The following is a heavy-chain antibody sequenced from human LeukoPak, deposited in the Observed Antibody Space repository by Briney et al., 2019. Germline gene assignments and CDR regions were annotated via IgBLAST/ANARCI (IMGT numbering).Heavy chain of an antibody. CDR1: GYTFTSYD. Sequence: ASVKVSCKASGYTFTSYDINWVRQATGQGLEWMGWMNPNSGNTGYAQKFQGRVTITRNTSISTAYMELSSLRSEDTAVYYCARVHYDFWSGYYSYRYYYMDVWGKGTTVTVSS. CDR3: ARVHYDFWSGYYSYRYYYMDV. J-gene: IGHJ6*03. V-gene: IGHV1-8*03. D-gene: IGHD3-3*01. CDR2: MNPNSGNT.